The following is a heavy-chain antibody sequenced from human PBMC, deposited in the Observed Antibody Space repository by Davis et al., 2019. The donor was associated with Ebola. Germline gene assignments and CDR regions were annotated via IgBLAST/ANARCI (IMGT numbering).Heavy chain of an antibody. CDR2: IYHSGST. V-gene: IGHV4-4*02. D-gene: IGHD1-7*01. CDR1: GGSISSSNW. J-gene: IGHJ6*02. Sequence: MPSETLSLTCAVSGGSISSSNWWSWVRQPPGKELEWIGAIYHSGSTNYNPSLTSRVTISVDKSKNHFSLKLSSVTAADTAVYYCSRGELYYYYYGMDNCGQGTTVTVSS. CDR3: SRGELYYYYYGMDN.